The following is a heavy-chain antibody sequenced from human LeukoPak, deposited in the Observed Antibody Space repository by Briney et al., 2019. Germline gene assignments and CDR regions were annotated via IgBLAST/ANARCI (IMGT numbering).Heavy chain of an antibody. J-gene: IGHJ5*02. V-gene: IGHV1-69*05. Sequence: ASVKVSCKASGGTFSSYAISWVRQAPGQGLEWMGRIIPIFGTANYAQKFQGRVTITTDESTSTAYMELSSLRSEDTAVYYCARDRYSSSWTSRFDPWGQGTLVTVSS. CDR3: ARDRYSSSWTSRFDP. CDR1: GGTFSSYA. D-gene: IGHD6-13*01. CDR2: IIPIFGTA.